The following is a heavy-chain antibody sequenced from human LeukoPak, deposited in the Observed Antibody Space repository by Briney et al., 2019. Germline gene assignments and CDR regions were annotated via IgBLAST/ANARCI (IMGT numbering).Heavy chain of an antibody. CDR2: IKSDGSST. V-gene: IGHV3-74*01. CDR3: ARDLQLNQPLNWFDP. D-gene: IGHD1-1*01. CDR1: GFSFSSYW. J-gene: IGHJ5*02. Sequence: GGSLRLSCAASGFSFSSYWMHWVRQAPGKGLVWVARIKSDGSSTDYADYVKGRFTISRDNAKNSLYLQMNSLRAEDTAVYYCARDLQLNQPLNWFDPWGQGTLVTVSS.